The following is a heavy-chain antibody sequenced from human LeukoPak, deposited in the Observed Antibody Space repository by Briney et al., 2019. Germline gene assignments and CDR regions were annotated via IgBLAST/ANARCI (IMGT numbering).Heavy chain of an antibody. CDR2: IYYSGST. Sequence: SETLSLTCTVSGGSISSSSYYWSWIRQPPGKGLEWIGYIYYSGSTNYNPSLKSRVTISVDTSKNQFSLKLSSVTAADTAVYYCARKVSSSQYGRYYFDYWGQGTLVTVSS. CDR1: GGSISSSSYY. D-gene: IGHD6-6*01. J-gene: IGHJ4*02. V-gene: IGHV4-61*01. CDR3: ARKVSSSQYGRYYFDY.